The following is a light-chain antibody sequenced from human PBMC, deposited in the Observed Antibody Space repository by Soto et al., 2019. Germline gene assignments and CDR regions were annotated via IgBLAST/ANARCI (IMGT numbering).Light chain of an antibody. J-gene: IGKJ1*01. CDR1: QSVSSN. CDR3: QQYNSYPWT. Sequence: EIVMTQSPATLSVSPGERATLSCRASQSVSSNLAWYQQKPGQAPRVLIYGASTRATGIPARFSGSGAGTEFTLTISSLQPDDFETYYCQQYNSYPWTFGQGTKVDIK. CDR2: GAS. V-gene: IGKV3-15*01.